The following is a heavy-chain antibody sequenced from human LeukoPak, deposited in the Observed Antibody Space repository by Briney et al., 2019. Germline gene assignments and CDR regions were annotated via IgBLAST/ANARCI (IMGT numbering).Heavy chain of an antibody. CDR1: GFTVSDNY. CDR3: ARRGYNWKFDY. J-gene: IGHJ4*02. Sequence: PGGSLRLSCAASGFTVSDNYMSWVRQAPGKGLEWVSYISSSGSTIYYADSVKGRFTISRDNAKNSLYLQMNSLRAEDTAVYYCARRGYNWKFDYWGQGTLVTVSS. CDR2: ISSSGSTI. V-gene: IGHV3-11*04. D-gene: IGHD1-20*01.